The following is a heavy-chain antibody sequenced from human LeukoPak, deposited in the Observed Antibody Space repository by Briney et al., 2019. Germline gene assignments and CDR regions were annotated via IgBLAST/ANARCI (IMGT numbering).Heavy chain of an antibody. CDR3: ARDRGQWERPYYLDY. CDR1: GFTFSSYS. J-gene: IGHJ4*02. Sequence: PGGSLRLSCAASGFTFSSYSMNWVRQAPGKGLEWVSYISSSRYTIYYADSVKGRFTISRDNAKNSLYLQMNSLRAEDTAVYYCARDRGQWERPYYLDYWGQGTLVTVSS. CDR2: ISSSRYTI. D-gene: IGHD1-26*01. V-gene: IGHV3-48*01.